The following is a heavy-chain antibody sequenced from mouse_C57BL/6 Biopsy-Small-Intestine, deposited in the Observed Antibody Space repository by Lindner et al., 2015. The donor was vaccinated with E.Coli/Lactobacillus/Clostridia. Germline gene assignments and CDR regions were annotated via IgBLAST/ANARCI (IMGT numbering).Heavy chain of an antibody. J-gene: IGHJ1*03. CDR2: ISSGSSTI. Sequence: VQLQESGGGLVKPGGSLKLSCAASGFTFSDYGMHWVRQAPEKGLEWVAYISSGSSTIYYADTVKGRFTISRDNAKNTLFLQMTSLRSEDTAMHYCARKSPYYGSSYTYWYFDVWGTGTTVTVSS. V-gene: IGHV5-17*01. D-gene: IGHD1-1*01. CDR3: ARKSPYYGSSYTYWYFDV. CDR1: GFTFSDYG.